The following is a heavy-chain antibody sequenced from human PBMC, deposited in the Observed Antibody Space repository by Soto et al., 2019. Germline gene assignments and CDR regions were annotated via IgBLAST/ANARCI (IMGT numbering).Heavy chain of an antibody. D-gene: IGHD2-21*02. V-gene: IGHV4-34*01. Sequence: PSETLSLTCAVYGGSFSGYYWSWIRQPPGKGLEWIGETNHSGSTNYNPSLKSRVTISVDTSKKQFSLKLSSVTAADTAVYYCASFKGRVVTAIYWGQGNLVTVSS. CDR1: GGSFSGYY. CDR2: TNHSGST. J-gene: IGHJ4*02. CDR3: ASFKGRVVTAIY.